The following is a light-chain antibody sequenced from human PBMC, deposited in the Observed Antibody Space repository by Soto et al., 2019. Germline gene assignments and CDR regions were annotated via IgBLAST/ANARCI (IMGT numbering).Light chain of an antibody. Sequence: EIVMTQSPATLSVSPGESATLSCRASQTVSSNLAWYQQKPGQAPRLLIFGASTRATGIPARFSGSGSGTEFTLTISSLQSEDFALYYCQQYNNWPPITFGQGTRLEIK. J-gene: IGKJ5*01. V-gene: IGKV3-15*01. CDR2: GAS. CDR3: QQYNNWPPIT. CDR1: QTVSSN.